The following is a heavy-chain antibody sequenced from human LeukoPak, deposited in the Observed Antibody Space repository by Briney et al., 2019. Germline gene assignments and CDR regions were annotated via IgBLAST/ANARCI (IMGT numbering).Heavy chain of an antibody. CDR2: IYYSGST. D-gene: IGHD3-10*01. CDR3: ARLSSGSYYYDY. V-gene: IGHV4-59*01. CDR1: GGSISSYY. Sequence: PSETLSLTCTVSGGSISSYYWSWIRQPPGKGLEWIGYIYYSGSTNYNPSLKSRVTISVDTSKNQFSLKLSSVTAADTAVYYCARLSSGSYYYDYWGQGTLVTVSS. J-gene: IGHJ4*02.